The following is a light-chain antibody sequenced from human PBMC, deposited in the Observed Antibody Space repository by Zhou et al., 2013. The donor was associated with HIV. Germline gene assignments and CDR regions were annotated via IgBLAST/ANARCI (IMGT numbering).Light chain of an antibody. Sequence: DIVLTQSPATLSLSPGERGTLSCRASQNIKTSLAWYQQKPGQAPRLLIYGASIRDTGIPARFTGSGSGTEFTLTISSLQSEDFAIYYCQQYHDWVTFGGGTKVEIK. J-gene: IGKJ4*01. CDR3: QQYHDWVT. CDR2: GAS. V-gene: IGKV3-15*01. CDR1: QNIKTS.